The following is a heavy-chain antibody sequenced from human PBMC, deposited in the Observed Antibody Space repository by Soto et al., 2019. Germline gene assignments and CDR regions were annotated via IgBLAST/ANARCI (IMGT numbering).Heavy chain of an antibody. V-gene: IGHV4-30-2*01. J-gene: IGHJ5*02. CDR3: ARASGIYCSSGSCHWNWFDP. CDR2: IYHSGST. CDR1: GGSISSGGYS. D-gene: IGHD2-15*01. Sequence: PSETLSLTCAVSGGSISSGGYSWSWIRQPPGKGLEWIGYIYHSGSTYYNPSLKSRVTISVDRSKNQFSLKLSSVTAADTAVYYCARASGIYCSSGSCHWNWFDPWGQGTLVTVSS.